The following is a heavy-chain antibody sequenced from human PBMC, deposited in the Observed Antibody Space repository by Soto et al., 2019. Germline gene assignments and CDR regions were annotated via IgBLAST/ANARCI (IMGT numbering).Heavy chain of an antibody. CDR2: NNYRADT. CDR3: ARGGSGWKALNYFDS. CDR1: GGSICNNGYC. V-gene: IGHV4-31*03. J-gene: IGHJ4*02. Sequence: SETLSLTCTVSGGSICNNGYCFTWIRQRPGGGLEWLGSNNYRADTYYTPSLRSRITISLDTSQNQFSLWLTSVTAADTGIYYCARGGSGWKALNYFDSWGQGVLVTVPQ. D-gene: IGHD6-19*01.